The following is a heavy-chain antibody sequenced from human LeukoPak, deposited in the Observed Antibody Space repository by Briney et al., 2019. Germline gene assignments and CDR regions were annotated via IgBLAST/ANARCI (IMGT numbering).Heavy chain of an antibody. J-gene: IGHJ4*02. CDR1: GLTFSSYA. D-gene: IGHD3-16*01. V-gene: IGHV4-59*01. CDR3: ARGRIGGPKAPFDY. CDR2: IYDSGST. Sequence: GSLRLSCAASGLTFSSYAMSWIRQPPGKGLEWIGHIYDSGSTTYNPSLKSRVTMSVDTSKNQFSLNLSSVTAADTAVYYCARGRIGGPKAPFDYWGQGTLVTVSS.